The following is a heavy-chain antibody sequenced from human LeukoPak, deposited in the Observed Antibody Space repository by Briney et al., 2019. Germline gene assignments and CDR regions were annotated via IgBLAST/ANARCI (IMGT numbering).Heavy chain of an antibody. V-gene: IGHV3-7*03. D-gene: IGHD3-22*01. CDR2: IKQDGSEK. Sequence: GGSLRLSCTASEFTLGSYWMTWVRQAPGKGPEWVANIKQDGSEKYYVDSVKGRFTISRDNAKNSLYLQMNSLRPEDTALYYCAKASGAIVSPTFDFWGQGTLVTVSS. CDR3: AKASGAIVSPTFDF. CDR1: EFTLGSYW. J-gene: IGHJ4*02.